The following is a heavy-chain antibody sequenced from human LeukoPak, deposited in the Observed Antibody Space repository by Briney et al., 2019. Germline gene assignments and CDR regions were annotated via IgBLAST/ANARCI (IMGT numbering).Heavy chain of an antibody. D-gene: IGHD4-23*01. CDR2: ISSSSSYI. J-gene: IGHJ3*02. CDR1: RFTFSSYS. V-gene: IGHV3-21*01. Sequence: GGSLRLSCAASRFTFSSYSMNWVRQSPGKGLEWVSSISSSSSYIYYADSVKGRFTISRDNAKNSLYLQMNSLRAEDTAVYYWTRAVDYGGNSAAFDIWGQGTMVTVSS. CDR3: TRAVDYGGNSAAFDI.